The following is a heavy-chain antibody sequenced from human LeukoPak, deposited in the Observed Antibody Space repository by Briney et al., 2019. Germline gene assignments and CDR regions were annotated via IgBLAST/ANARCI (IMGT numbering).Heavy chain of an antibody. CDR1: GGSFSGYY. D-gene: IGHD2-2*01. Sequence: PSETLSLTCAVYGGSFSGYYWSWIRKPPGKGLEWIGEINHSGSTNYNPSLKSRVTISVDTSKNQFSLKLSSVTAADTAVYYCARGVPAAIFRYNWFDPWAREPWSPSPQ. CDR2: INHSGST. J-gene: IGHJ5*02. V-gene: IGHV4-34*01. CDR3: ARGVPAAIFRYNWFDP.